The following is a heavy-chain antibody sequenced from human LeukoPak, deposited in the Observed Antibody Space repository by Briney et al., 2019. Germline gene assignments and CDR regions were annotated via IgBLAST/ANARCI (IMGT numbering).Heavy chain of an antibody. CDR2: INHSGST. V-gene: IGHV4-34*01. Sequence: PSETLSLTCAVYGGSFSGYYWSWIRQPPGKGLEWIGEINHSGSTNYNPSLKSRVTISVDTSKNQFSLKLSSVTAADTAVYYCARGKTIWQWLVRRAFDIWGQGTMVTVSS. CDR1: GGSFSGYY. D-gene: IGHD6-19*01. CDR3: ARGKTIWQWLVRRAFDI. J-gene: IGHJ3*02.